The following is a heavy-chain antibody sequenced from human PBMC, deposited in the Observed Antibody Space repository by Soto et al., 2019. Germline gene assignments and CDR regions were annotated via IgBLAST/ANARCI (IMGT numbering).Heavy chain of an antibody. V-gene: IGHV3-66*01. CDR3: GRFLVGGTTRNFDY. CDR2: IYSGGST. J-gene: IGHJ4*02. CDR1: GFTVSSNY. D-gene: IGHD1-26*01. Sequence: GGSLRLSCASSGFTVSSNYMSWVRQAPGKGLEWVSVIYSGGSTYYADSVKGRFTISRDNSKNTLYLQMNSLRAEDTAVYYCGRFLVGGTTRNFDYWGQGTLVTVSS.